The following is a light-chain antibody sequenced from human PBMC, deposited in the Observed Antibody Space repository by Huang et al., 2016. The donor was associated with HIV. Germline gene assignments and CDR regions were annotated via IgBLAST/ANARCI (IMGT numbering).Light chain of an antibody. J-gene: IGKJ1*01. CDR2: GAS. CDR3: QQTYTFPA. CDR1: QTITHY. Sequence: DIQLTQSPSSLSASVGDRVTITCRASQTITHYLNWYQQKPGKAPHLLIYGASNLQSGVPSRFSGSGSGTDFTLIISGLQPEDFATYYCQQTYTFPAFGRGTKVEIK. V-gene: IGKV1-39*01.